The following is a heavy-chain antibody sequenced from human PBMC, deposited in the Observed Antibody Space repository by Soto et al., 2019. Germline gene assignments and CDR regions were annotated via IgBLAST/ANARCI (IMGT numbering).Heavy chain of an antibody. CDR2: LSASGSST. V-gene: IGHV3-23*01. CDR1: GFIFSSYA. J-gene: IGHJ4*02. CDR3: ATHIRSGSYPDS. Sequence: GGSLRLSCVASGFIFSSYAMSWVRQAPGKGLEWVSALSASGSSTYYADSVKGRFTISRDNSKNTLLLQMSALRAEDTAVYYCATHIRSGSYPDSCGQGTLVTVSS. D-gene: IGHD3-10*01.